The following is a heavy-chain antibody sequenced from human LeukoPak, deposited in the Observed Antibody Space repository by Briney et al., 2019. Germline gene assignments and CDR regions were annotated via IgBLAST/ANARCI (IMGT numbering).Heavy chain of an antibody. CDR2: IYYSGST. J-gene: IGHJ4*02. CDR1: GGSVSSGSYY. V-gene: IGHV4-61*01. Sequence: SETLSLTCTVSGGSVSSGSYYWSWIRQPPGKGLEWIGYIYYSGSTNYNPSLKSRVTISVDTSKNQFSLKLGSVTAADTAVYYCARDASSGFDYWGQGTLVTVSS. D-gene: IGHD6-19*01. CDR3: ARDASSGFDY.